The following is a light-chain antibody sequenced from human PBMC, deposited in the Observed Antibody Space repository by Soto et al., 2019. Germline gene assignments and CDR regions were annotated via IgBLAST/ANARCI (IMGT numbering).Light chain of an antibody. Sequence: EIVLTQSPATLSVSPGERVTLSCRASQSVDINLAWYQQKPGQPPRLLIYGASTRATDMSGTFSGRGSGTEFTLTISSLRPGDFAVYYCQQNRSWPRTFGQGTKVEMK. J-gene: IGKJ1*01. V-gene: IGKV3-15*01. CDR3: QQNRSWPRT. CDR2: GAS. CDR1: QSVDIN.